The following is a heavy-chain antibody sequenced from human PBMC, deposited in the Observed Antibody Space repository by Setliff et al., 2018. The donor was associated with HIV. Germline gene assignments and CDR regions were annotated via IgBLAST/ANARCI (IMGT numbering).Heavy chain of an antibody. D-gene: IGHD2-15*01. CDR2: IITILGTA. CDR3: ARRTETGGYYIDY. V-gene: IGHV1-69*13. J-gene: IGHJ4*02. Sequence: GASVKVSCKASGYTFSDYGISWVRQAPGQGLEWMGGIITILGTADYPQKFQGRVTITADESTNTAYMELSGLKSEDTAVYYCARRTETGGYYIDYWGQGTLVTVSS. CDR1: GYTFSDYG.